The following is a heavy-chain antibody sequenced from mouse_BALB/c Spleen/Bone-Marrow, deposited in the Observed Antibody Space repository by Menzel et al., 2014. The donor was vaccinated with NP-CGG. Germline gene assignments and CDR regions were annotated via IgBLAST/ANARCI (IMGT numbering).Heavy chain of an antibody. D-gene: IGHD2-14*01. V-gene: IGHV1-7*01. CDR2: INPSTGYT. CDR1: GYTFTSYW. CDR3: ARGNYRYDWFAY. J-gene: IGHJ3*01. Sequence: QVQLQQSGAELAKPGASVKMSCKASGYTFTSYWMHWVKQRPGQGLEWIGYINPSTGYTEYNQKFKDKATLTADKSSSTAYMQLNSLTSEDSAVYYCARGNYRYDWFAYWGQGTLVTVSA.